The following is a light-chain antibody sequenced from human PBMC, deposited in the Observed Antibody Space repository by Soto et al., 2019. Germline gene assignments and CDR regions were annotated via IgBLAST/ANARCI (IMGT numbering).Light chain of an antibody. V-gene: IGKV1-5*03. CDR1: QSINSW. CDR2: KAS. CDR3: QQYHRFPYT. Sequence: DIKMTQSPSTLSASIGDTVIITCRASQSINSWLAWYQQKPGKAPKLLIHKASTLESGVPSRFSVSESGTEFTLTFSSLQPDDFATFYCQQYHRFPYTFGQGTKLEIK. J-gene: IGKJ2*01.